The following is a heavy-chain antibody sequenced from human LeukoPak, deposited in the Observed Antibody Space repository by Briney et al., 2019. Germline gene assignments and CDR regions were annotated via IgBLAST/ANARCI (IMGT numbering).Heavy chain of an antibody. Sequence: GGSLRLPCAASGFTFSSYAMSWVRQAPGKGLEWVSAISGSGGSTYYADSVKGRFTISRDNSKNTLYLQMNSLRAEDTAVYYCAKGSTYYYDSSGYGFDYWGQGTLVTVSS. V-gene: IGHV3-23*01. J-gene: IGHJ4*02. D-gene: IGHD3-22*01. CDR3: AKGSTYYYDSSGYGFDY. CDR2: ISGSGGST. CDR1: GFTFSSYA.